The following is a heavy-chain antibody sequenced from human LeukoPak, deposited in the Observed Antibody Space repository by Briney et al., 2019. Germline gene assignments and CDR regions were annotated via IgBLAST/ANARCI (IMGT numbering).Heavy chain of an antibody. D-gene: IGHD4-17*01. J-gene: IGHJ4*02. CDR3: ARDRYGDYIFDY. CDR2: ISSSSSYI. V-gene: IGHV3-21*01. Sequence: GGSLRLSCAASGFTFSSYSMNWVRQAPGKGLEWVSSISSSSSYIYYADSVKGRFTISRDNAKNSLYLQMNSLRAEDTAVYYCARDRYGDYIFDYWGQGTLVTVSS. CDR1: GFTFSSYS.